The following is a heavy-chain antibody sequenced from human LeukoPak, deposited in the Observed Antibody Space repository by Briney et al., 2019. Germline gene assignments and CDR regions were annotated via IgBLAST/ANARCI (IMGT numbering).Heavy chain of an antibody. CDR3: AGGSGYLITS. J-gene: IGHJ5*02. V-gene: IGHV3-7*01. Sequence: GGSLRLSCAASGFTFRSYWMHWVRQAPGKGLEWLAIIRQDGSEKHYKDSVEGRFTISRDNAKNSLHLQMNSLRAEDTAVYYCAGGSGYLITSWGQGTLVTVSS. D-gene: IGHD3-9*01. CDR1: GFTFRSYW. CDR2: IRQDGSEK.